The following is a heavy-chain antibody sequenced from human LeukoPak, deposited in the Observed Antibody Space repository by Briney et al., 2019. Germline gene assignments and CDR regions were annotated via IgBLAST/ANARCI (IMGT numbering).Heavy chain of an antibody. J-gene: IGHJ4*02. CDR2: IYYSGSS. D-gene: IGHD6-6*01. CDR3: ARSSIAAPPDY. CDR1: GGSINNGGYY. V-gene: IGHV4-31*03. Sequence: PSETLSLTCTVSGGSINNGGYYWSWIRQHPGKGLEWIGYIYYSGSSYYNPSLRSRVTISVDTSKNHFSLKLSSVTAADTAVYYCARSSIAAPPDYWGQGTLVTVSS.